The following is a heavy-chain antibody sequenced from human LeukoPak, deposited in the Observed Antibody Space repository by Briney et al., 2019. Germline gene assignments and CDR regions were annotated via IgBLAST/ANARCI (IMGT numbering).Heavy chain of an antibody. Sequence: PGGSLRLSCAASGFTFSSYAMNWVRQAPGKGLEWVSGISGRGGSTYYADSVKGRFTISRDNSENTLYLQMNSLRAEDTAIYYCAKGPAYYYDSTVGRFDPWGQGTLVTVSS. CDR2: ISGRGGST. V-gene: IGHV3-23*01. CDR1: GFTFSSYA. D-gene: IGHD3-22*01. J-gene: IGHJ5*02. CDR3: AKGPAYYYDSTVGRFDP.